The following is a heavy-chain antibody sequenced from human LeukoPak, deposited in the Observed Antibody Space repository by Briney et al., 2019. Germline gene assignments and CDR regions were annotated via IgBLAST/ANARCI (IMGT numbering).Heavy chain of an antibody. CDR3: ARDRGSGWPYYFDY. Sequence: ASVKVSCKASGGTFSSYAISWVRQAPGQGLEWMGGIIPIFGTANYAQRFQGRVTITADESTSTAYMELSSLRSEDTAVYYCARDRGSGWPYYFDYWGQGTLVTVSS. V-gene: IGHV1-69*13. D-gene: IGHD6-19*01. CDR1: GGTFSSYA. CDR2: IIPIFGTA. J-gene: IGHJ4*02.